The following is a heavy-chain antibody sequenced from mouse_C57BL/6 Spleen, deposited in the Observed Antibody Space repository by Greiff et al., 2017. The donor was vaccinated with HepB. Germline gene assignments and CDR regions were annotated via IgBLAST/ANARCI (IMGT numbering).Heavy chain of an antibody. Sequence: EVKLMESEGGLVQPGSSMKLSCTASGFTFSDYYMAWVRQVPEKGLEWVANINYDGSSTYYLDSLKSRFIISRDNAKNILYLQMSSLKSEDTATYYCARERPPYAMDYWGQGTSVTVSS. CDR1: GFTFSDYY. CDR2: INYDGSST. V-gene: IGHV5-16*01. CDR3: ARERPPYAMDY. J-gene: IGHJ4*01. D-gene: IGHD1-2*01.